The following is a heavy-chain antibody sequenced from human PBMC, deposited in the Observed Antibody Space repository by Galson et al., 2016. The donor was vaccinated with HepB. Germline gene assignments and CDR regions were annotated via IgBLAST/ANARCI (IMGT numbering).Heavy chain of an antibody. CDR1: GFTFINYG. CDR2: IWYDGSNK. CDR3: ARSAGVAYPIDY. Sequence: SLRLSCAASGFTFINYGMHWVRQTPGKGLEWVAVIWYDGSNKYYADSVKGRFTISRDNSKNTLELHLNSLRVEDTAVYYCARSAGVAYPIDYWGQGTLVTVSS. J-gene: IGHJ4*02. V-gene: IGHV3-33*01. D-gene: IGHD3-3*01.